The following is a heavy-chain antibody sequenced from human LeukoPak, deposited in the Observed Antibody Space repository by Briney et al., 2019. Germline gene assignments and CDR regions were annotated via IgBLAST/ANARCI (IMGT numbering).Heavy chain of an antibody. CDR2: ISGRGSGGST. V-gene: IGHV3-23*01. J-gene: IGHJ1*01. CDR3: ANRRGSSWYGVAEYFQH. D-gene: IGHD6-13*01. CDR1: GFTFSNYA. Sequence: GGSLRLSCAVSGFTFSNYAMTWVRQAPGKGLEWVSVISGRGSGGSTSYADSVKGRFTISRDNSKNTLYLQMNSLRAEDTAVYYCANRRGSSWYGVAEYFQHWGQGTLVTVSS.